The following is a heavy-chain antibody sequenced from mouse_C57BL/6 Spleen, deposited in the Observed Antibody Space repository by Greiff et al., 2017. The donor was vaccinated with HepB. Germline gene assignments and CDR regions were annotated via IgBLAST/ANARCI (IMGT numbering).Heavy chain of an antibody. CDR3: ARYYYGSRRAMDY. V-gene: IGHV1-55*01. Sequence: QVQLQQPGAELVKPGASVKMSCKASGYTFTSYWITWVKQRPGQGLEWIGDIYPGSGSTNYNEKFKSKATLTVDTSSSTAYMQLSSLTSEDSAVYCCARYYYGSRRAMDYWGQGTSVTVSS. J-gene: IGHJ4*01. CDR2: IYPGSGST. D-gene: IGHD1-1*01. CDR1: GYTFTSYW.